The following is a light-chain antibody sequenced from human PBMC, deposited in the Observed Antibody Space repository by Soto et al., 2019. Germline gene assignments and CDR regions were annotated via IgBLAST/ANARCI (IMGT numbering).Light chain of an antibody. J-gene: IGLJ1*01. CDR3: CSFAGSSTPYV. V-gene: IGLV2-23*01. CDR2: EGS. Sequence: QSALTQPPSASGSPGHSVTISCTGTSRDVGGYNYVSWYQQHPGKAPKLMIYEGSKRPSGVSNRFSGSKSGNTASLTISGLQAEDEADYYCCSFAGSSTPYVFGTGTKLTVL. CDR1: SRDVGGYNY.